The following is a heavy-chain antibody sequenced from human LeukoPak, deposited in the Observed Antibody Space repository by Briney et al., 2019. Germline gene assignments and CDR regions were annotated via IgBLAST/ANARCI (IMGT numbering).Heavy chain of an antibody. CDR1: GYTFTSYY. D-gene: IGHD2-15*01. CDR3: ARATGGGTFDY. V-gene: IGHV1-46*01. CDR2: INPSGGST. J-gene: IGHJ4*02. Sequence: ASVKVSCKASGYTFTSYYMHWVRQAPGQGLEWMGIINPSGGSTSYAQKFQGRVTMTRATSTSTVYMELSSLRSEDTAVYYCARATGGGTFDYWGQGTLVTVSS.